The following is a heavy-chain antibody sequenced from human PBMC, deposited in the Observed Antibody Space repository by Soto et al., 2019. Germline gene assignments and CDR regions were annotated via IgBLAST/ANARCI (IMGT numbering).Heavy chain of an antibody. Sequence: QITLKESGPTLVRPTQTLTLTCAFSGFSLSTSGVGVGWIRQPPGKALEWLAVIYWDDSKHYSPSLRSRLTITKHPSKNQVVLTMTNMDPMDKGTYYCAHKGPEDWPLDYWGQGTLVTVSS. J-gene: IGHJ4*02. CDR2: IYWDDSK. V-gene: IGHV2-5*02. CDR1: GFSLSTSGVG. CDR3: AHKGPEDWPLDY. D-gene: IGHD3-9*01.